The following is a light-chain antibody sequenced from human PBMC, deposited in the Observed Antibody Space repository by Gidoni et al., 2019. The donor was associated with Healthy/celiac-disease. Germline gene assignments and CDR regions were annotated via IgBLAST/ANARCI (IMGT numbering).Light chain of an antibody. J-gene: IGKJ4*01. CDR1: QSISSY. CDR3: QQSYSTPP. CDR2: AAS. V-gene: IGKV1-39*01. Sequence: DIQMTQSPSSLSASVGDRVTITCRASQSISSYLNWYQQKPGKAPKLLIYAASSLQSGVQSRFSGSGSGTDFTLTISSLQPEDFATYYCQQSYSTPPFGGXTKVEIK.